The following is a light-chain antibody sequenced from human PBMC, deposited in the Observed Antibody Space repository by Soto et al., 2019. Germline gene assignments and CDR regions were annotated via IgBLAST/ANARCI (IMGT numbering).Light chain of an antibody. CDR3: QQYNNWLTWT. CDR1: QSVSSN. CDR2: GAS. Sequence: MTQSPVTLSLSPGERATLSCRASQSVSSNLAWYQQKPGQAPRLLIYGASTRATGIPARFSGSGSGTEFTLTISSLQSEDFAVYYCQQYNNWLTWTFGQGTKVDIK. V-gene: IGKV3-15*01. J-gene: IGKJ1*01.